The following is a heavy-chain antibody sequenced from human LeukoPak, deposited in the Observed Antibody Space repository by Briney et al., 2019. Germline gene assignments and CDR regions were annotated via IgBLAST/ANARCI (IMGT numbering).Heavy chain of an antibody. D-gene: IGHD1-26*01. CDR1: GFTFSKNW. V-gene: IGHV3-74*01. J-gene: IGHJ3*02. CDR3: LTIVESTIDGFDI. CDR2: ISPDDKTT. Sequence: GGSLRLSCAASGFTFSKNWLHWVRQAPGKGLVWVSRISPDDKTTSYADSVKGRFTVSRDDAKKTLYLQMNSLRAEDTAVYYCLTIVESTIDGFDIWGQGAMVTVSS.